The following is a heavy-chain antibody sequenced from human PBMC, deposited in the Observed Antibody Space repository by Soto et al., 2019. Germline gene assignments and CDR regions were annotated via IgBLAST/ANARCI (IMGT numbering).Heavy chain of an antibody. CDR2: ISGSGGST. Sequence: SGGSLRLSCAASGFTFSSYAVTWVRQAPGKGLEWVSTISGSGGSTYYADSVKGRFTISRDNSKNTLYLHTNSLRAEDTAVYFCAKGASGLLWFCDYWGQGTLVTVSS. CDR1: GFTFSSYA. V-gene: IGHV3-23*01. D-gene: IGHD3-10*01. CDR3: AKGASGLLWFCDY. J-gene: IGHJ4*02.